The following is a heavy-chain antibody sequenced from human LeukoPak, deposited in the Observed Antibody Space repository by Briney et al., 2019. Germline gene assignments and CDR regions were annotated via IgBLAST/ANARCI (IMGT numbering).Heavy chain of an antibody. Sequence: GGSLRLSCSASGFPFSSYAMHWVRQAPGKGLEYVSAISDSGCSTYYADSVKGRFTIPRDNSKNTLYLQMNSLGAEDTAVYFCVRGYSFGPYGMDVWGQGTTVTVSS. V-gene: IGHV3-64D*09. D-gene: IGHD2-15*01. CDR1: GFPFSSYA. CDR2: ISDSGCST. CDR3: VRGYSFGPYGMDV. J-gene: IGHJ6*02.